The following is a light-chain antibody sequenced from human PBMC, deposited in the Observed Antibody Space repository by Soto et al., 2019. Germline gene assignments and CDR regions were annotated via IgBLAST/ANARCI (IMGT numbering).Light chain of an antibody. CDR1: QTIGSY. V-gene: IGKV1-39*01. CDR3: QSSYNIPYT. J-gene: IGKJ2*01. Sequence: DIQMTQSPSSLSASVGDRVTITCRASQTIGSYSNWYQQKPGKAPNLLIYAASSLQSGVPSRFSGSGSGTDFTLTISTLQPEDFATYYCQSSYNIPYTFGQGTKLEIK. CDR2: AAS.